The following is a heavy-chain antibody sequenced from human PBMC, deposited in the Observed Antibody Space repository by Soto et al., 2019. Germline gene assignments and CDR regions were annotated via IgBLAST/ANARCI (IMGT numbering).Heavy chain of an antibody. D-gene: IGHD2-2*03. CDR3: ARVDIVVVPAAIRYYYYYMDV. CDR1: GGSFSGYY. CDR2: INQSGGT. J-gene: IGHJ6*03. V-gene: IGHV4-34*01. Sequence: PSETLSLTCAVYGGSFSGYYWSWIRQSPGKGLEWIGEINQSGGTNYNPSIKSRVTISVDESKNQFSLKLSSVTAADTAVYYCARVDIVVVPAAIRYYYYYMDVWGKGTTVTVSS.